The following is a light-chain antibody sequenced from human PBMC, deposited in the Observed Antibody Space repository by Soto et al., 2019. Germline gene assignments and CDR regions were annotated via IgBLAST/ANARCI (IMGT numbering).Light chain of an antibody. CDR2: DAS. CDR1: QDISNY. J-gene: IGKJ5*01. V-gene: IGKV1-33*01. CDR3: QQYDHLPIT. Sequence: SLTDPVGGSITNPCQATQDISNYLNWYQQKPGEAPKLLIYDASKLETGVPSRFSGSGSGTDFTFTISSLQPEDFATYHCQQYDHLPITFGQGTRLEIK.